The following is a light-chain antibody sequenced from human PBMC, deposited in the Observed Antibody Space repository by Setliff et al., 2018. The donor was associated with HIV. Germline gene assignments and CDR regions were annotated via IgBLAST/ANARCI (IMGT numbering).Light chain of an antibody. CDR1: SSDGGRYNV. V-gene: IGLV2-23*01. CDR3: CSYAGSATWV. CDR2: EGT. Sequence: QSALTQPASVSGSPGQSITISCTETSSDGGRYNVVSWYQQHPGKAPKLMIYEGTRRPSGVSNRFSGSKSGNTASLTISGLQAEDEADYYCCSYAGSATWVFGGGTKVTVL. J-gene: IGLJ2*01.